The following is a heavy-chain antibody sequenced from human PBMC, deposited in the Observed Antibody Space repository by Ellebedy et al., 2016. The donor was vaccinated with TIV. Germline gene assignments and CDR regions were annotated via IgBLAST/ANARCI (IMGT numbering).Heavy chain of an antibody. Sequence: ESVKGRFSISRDNPTNTLYLQMNSLRVEDTGVYYCARLGQGRDGCYNYAMDVWGQGTTVTVSS. V-gene: IGHV3-30*07. CDR3: ARLGQGRDGCYNYAMDV. D-gene: IGHD5-24*01. J-gene: IGHJ6*02.